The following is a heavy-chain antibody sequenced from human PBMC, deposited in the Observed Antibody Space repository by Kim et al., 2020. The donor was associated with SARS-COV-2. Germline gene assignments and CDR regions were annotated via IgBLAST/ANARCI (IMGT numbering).Heavy chain of an antibody. J-gene: IGHJ6*02. CDR1: GGSISSYY. CDR3: ARIGYEVQDYYGMDV. Sequence: SETLSLTCTVSGGSISSYYWSWIRQPPGKGLEWIGYIYYSGSTNYNPSLKSRVTISVDTSKNQFSLKLSSVTAADTAVYYCARIGYEVQDYYGMDVWGQGTTVTVSS. D-gene: IGHD3-16*01. CDR2: IYYSGST. V-gene: IGHV4-59*13.